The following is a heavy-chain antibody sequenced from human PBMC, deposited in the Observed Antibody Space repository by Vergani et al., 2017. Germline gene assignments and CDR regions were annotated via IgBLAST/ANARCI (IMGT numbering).Heavy chain of an antibody. CDR1: GGSISSGDYY. D-gene: IGHD2-2*01. V-gene: IGHV4-30-4*08. CDR2: IYYSGST. CDR3: ARGKYQLLSGKVFDY. J-gene: IGHJ4*02. Sequence: QVQLQESGPGLVKPSQTLSLTCTVSGGSISSGDYYWSWIRQPPGKGLEWIGYIYYSGSTYYNPSLKSRVTISVDTSKNQFSLKLSSVTAADSAVYYCARGKYQLLSGKVFDYWGQGTLVTVSS.